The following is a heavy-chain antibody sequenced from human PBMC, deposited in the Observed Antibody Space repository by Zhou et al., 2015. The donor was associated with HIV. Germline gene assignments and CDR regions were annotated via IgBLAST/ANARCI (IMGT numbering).Heavy chain of an antibody. D-gene: IGHD4-11*01. CDR1: GFTFDDHA. CDR3: AKGRKTTVILGDIDY. Sequence: EVQLVESGGGLVQPGRSLRLSCAASGFTFDDHAMHWVRQAPGKGLEWVSGISWNSGSIGYADSVKGRFTISRDNAKNSLYLQMNSLRTEDTALYYCAKGRKTTVILGDIDYWGQGTLVTVSS. J-gene: IGHJ4*02. CDR2: ISWNSGSI. V-gene: IGHV3-9*01.